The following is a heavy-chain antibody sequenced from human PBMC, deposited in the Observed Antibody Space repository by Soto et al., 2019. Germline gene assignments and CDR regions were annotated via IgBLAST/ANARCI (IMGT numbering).Heavy chain of an antibody. D-gene: IGHD1-26*01. J-gene: IGHJ6*02. CDR3: AKDVVVGATTGLGDYYYYYGMDV. CDR1: GFTLSSYG. V-gene: IGHV3-30*18. Sequence: GGSLRLSCAASGFTLSSYGMHWVRQAPGKGLEWVAVISYDGSNKYYADSVKGRFTISRDNSKNTLYLQMNSLRAEDTAVYYCAKDVVVGATTGLGDYYYYYGMDVWGQGTTVTVSS. CDR2: ISYDGSNK.